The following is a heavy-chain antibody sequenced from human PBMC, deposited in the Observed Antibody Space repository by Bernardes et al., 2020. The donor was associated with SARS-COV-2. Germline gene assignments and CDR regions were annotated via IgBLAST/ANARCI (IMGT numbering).Heavy chain of an antibody. J-gene: IGHJ3*02. D-gene: IGHD5-18*01. Sequence: GGSLRLSRAASGLRFSSYAMSWVRQAPGKGLEWVSAINGSGTITKYADSVKGRFTISRDNSKNTLYLQMNSLRAEDTAVYYCAKGGLQLSYAFDIWGQGTMVTVSS. V-gene: IGHV3-23*01. CDR1: GLRFSSYA. CDR3: AKGGLQLSYAFDI. CDR2: INGSGTIT.